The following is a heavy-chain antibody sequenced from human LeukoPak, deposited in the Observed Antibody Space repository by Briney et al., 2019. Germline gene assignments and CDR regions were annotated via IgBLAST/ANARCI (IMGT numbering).Heavy chain of an antibody. CDR2: INPNRGGT. D-gene: IGHD3-10*01. CDR1: GYTFTGYY. J-gene: IGHJ4*02. Sequence: GASVKVSCKASGYTFTGYYMHWVRQAPGQGRAWMGWINPNRGGTNYVQKFQGRVTITRDTPISTAYMELSRLRSDDTAVYYCASSSTVGWFGNFDYWGQGTLVTVSS. CDR3: ASSSTVGWFGNFDY. V-gene: IGHV1-2*02.